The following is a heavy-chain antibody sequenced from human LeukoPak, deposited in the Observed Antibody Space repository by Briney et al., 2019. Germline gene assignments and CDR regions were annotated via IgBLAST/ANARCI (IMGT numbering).Heavy chain of an antibody. V-gene: IGHV4-34*01. Sequence: SETLSLTCAVYGGSFSGYYWSWIRQPPGKGLEWIGEINHSGSTNYNPSLKSRVTISVDTSKNQFSLKLSSVTAADTAVYYCARRGRYCSGGSCYSHYYYYMDVWGKGTTVTISS. D-gene: IGHD2-15*01. CDR2: INHSGST. CDR3: ARRGRYCSGGSCYSHYYYYMDV. CDR1: GGSFSGYY. J-gene: IGHJ6*03.